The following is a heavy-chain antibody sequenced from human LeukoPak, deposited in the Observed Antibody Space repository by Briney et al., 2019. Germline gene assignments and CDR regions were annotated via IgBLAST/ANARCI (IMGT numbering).Heavy chain of an antibody. V-gene: IGHV4-59*01. CDR1: GGSIRSYY. Sequence: TSETLSLTCTVSGGSIRSYYWSWIRQPPGKGLEWIGYIYYSGSTNYNPSLKSRVTISTDTSKNQFSLELSSVTAADTAVYYCARVIAGARGWFDPWGQGTLVTVSS. D-gene: IGHD6-13*01. CDR2: IYYSGST. CDR3: ARVIAGARGWFDP. J-gene: IGHJ5*02.